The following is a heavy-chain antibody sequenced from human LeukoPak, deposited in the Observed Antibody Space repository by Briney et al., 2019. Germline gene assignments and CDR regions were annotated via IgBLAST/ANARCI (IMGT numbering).Heavy chain of an antibody. CDR2: ISYDGTNK. D-gene: IGHD3-10*01. J-gene: IGHJ3*01. CDR1: GFTFSSYE. CDR3: ARTEYHSGDAFDV. Sequence: PGGSLRLSCAASGFTFSSYEMNWVRQAPGKGLEWVAVISYDGTNKYYTDSVKGRFTISRDNSKNARHLQMNSLRPEDTAVYYCARTEYHSGDAFDVWGHGTMVTVSS. V-gene: IGHV3-30-3*01.